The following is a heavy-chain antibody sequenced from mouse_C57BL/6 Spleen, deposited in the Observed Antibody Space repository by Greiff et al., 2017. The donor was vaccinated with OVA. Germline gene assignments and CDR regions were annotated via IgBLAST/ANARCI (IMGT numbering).Heavy chain of an antibody. D-gene: IGHD2-1*01. J-gene: IGHJ4*01. CDR2: ISYSGST. CDR1: GYSITSDY. CDR3: ARGDYGNYYAMDY. Sequence: EVKVVESGPGLAKPSQTLSLTCSVTGYSITSDYWNWIRKFPGNKLEYMGYISYSGSTYYNPSLKSRISITRDTSKNQYYLQLNSMTTEDTATYYCARGDYGNYYAMDYWGQGTTVTVSS. V-gene: IGHV3-8*01.